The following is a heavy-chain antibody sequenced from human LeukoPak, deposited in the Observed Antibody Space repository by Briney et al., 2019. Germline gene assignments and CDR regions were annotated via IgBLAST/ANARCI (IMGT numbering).Heavy chain of an antibody. CDR3: ARDEEGRGYSYGYYYMDV. CDR2: IYTSGST. Sequence: SETLSLTCTVSGCSISSGSYYLSWIRQPAWKGLDWIGRIYTSGSTKYNPSLKSRGTISVDTSKTQFSLRLSSVTAADTAVYYCARDEEGRGYSYGYYYMDVWGKGTTVTISS. D-gene: IGHD5-18*01. CDR1: GCSISSGSYY. J-gene: IGHJ6*03. V-gene: IGHV4-61*02.